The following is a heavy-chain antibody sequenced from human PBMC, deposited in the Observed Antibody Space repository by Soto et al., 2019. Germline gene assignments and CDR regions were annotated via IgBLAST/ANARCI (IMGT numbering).Heavy chain of an antibody. J-gene: IGHJ3*02. Sequence: GGSMRLSCAASGLTFNSYAMSWVRQAPGKGLEWVSAISGSGGSTYYADSVKGRFTISRDNSKNTLYLQMNSLRAEDTAVYYCNYDSSGYYAYDAFDIWGQGTMVTVSS. V-gene: IGHV3-23*01. CDR1: GLTFNSYA. CDR2: ISGSGGST. D-gene: IGHD3-22*01. CDR3: NYDSSGYYAYDAFDI.